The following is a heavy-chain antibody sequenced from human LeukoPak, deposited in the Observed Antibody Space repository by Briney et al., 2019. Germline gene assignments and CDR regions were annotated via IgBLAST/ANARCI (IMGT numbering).Heavy chain of an antibody. Sequence: ASVKVSCKASGYTFTSYYMHWVRQAPGKGLEWMGGFDPEDGETIYAQKFQGRVTMTEDTSTDTAYMELSSLRSEDTAVYYCATDLWLVGDADYYYYGMDVWGQGTTVTVSS. J-gene: IGHJ6*02. CDR3: ATDLWLVGDADYYYYGMDV. D-gene: IGHD6-19*01. CDR2: FDPEDGET. V-gene: IGHV1-24*01. CDR1: GYTFTSYY.